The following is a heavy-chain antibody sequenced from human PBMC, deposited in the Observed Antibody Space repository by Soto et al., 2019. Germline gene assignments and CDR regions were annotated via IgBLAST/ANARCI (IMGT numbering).Heavy chain of an antibody. CDR2: IIHSETT. CDR3: ARHGRDGLDV. CDR1: SGSFSGYS. J-gene: IGHJ6*02. V-gene: IGHV4-34*12. Sequence: SETLSLTCAVYSGSFSGYSWSWIRRPPGKGLEWIGEIIHSETTNYSPSLKSRVTISEDASKNQFSLKLSSVTAADTAVYYCARHGRDGLDVSGQGTSVIVSS.